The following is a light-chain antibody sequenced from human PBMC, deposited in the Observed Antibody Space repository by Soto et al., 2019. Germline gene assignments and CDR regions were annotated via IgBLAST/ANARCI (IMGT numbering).Light chain of an antibody. CDR2: DVS. J-gene: IGLJ2*01. V-gene: IGLV2-14*01. Sequence: QSALTQLASVSGSTGQSITISCTGTSSDVGGYNYVSWYQQHPGKAPKLMISDVSNRTSGVSNRFSGSKSGNTASLTISGLQAEDEADYYCSSYTSSSALVVFGGGTKLTV. CDR3: SSYTSSSALVV. CDR1: SSDVGGYNY.